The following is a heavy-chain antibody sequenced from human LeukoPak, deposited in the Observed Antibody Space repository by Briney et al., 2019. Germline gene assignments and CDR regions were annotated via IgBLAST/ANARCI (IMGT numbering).Heavy chain of an antibody. V-gene: IGHV3-64D*06. CDR2: ISSNGGTT. D-gene: IGHD3-22*01. J-gene: IGHJ1*01. Sequence: AGGSLRLSCSASGFTFTIYTMHWLRQAPGKRLEYVSAISSNGGTTYYADSVKGRFFISRDNSKNTLFLQLSSLRPEDTAVYYCVRDDVYYYDSSGYPHWGQGTLVTVSS. CDR1: GFTFTIYT. CDR3: VRDDVYYYDSSGYPH.